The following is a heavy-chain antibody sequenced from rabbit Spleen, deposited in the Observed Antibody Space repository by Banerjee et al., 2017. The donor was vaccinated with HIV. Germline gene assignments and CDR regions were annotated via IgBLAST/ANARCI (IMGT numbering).Heavy chain of an antibody. CDR3: ARDSGSSFSSYGMDL. CDR1: GVSFSSDYY. Sequence: QSLEESGGDLVKPGASLTLTCTASGVSFSSDYYMCWVRQAPGKGLEWIACIDSGSGGFTYFASWAKGRFTISKTSSTTVTLQMTSLTAADTATYFCARDSGSSFSSYGMDLWGPGTLVTV. CDR2: IDSGSGGFT. V-gene: IGHV1S40*01. D-gene: IGHD8-1*01. J-gene: IGHJ6*01.